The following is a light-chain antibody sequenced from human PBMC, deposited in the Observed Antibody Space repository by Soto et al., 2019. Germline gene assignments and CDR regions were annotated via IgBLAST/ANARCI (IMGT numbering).Light chain of an antibody. J-gene: IGLJ1*01. CDR3: SSYTSSSPYV. Sequence: QSALTQPASVSGSPGQSITISCTGTSSDVGGYNYVSWYQQHPGKAPKLLIYEVSNRPSGVSNRFAGSNSGNTDSLTISGLQADDQADYYFSSYTSSSPYVFGTGTKLTVL. V-gene: IGLV2-14*01. CDR2: EVS. CDR1: SSDVGGYNY.